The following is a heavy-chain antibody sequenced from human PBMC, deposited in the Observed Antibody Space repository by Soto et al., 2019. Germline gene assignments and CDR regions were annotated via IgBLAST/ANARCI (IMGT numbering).Heavy chain of an antibody. CDR3: ARGASSSWYNWFDT. D-gene: IGHD6-13*01. CDR2: IYYSGST. Sequence: TSETLSLTCAVSGGSISSGGYYWSWIRQHPGKGLEWIGYIYYSGSTYYNPSLKSRVTISVDTSKNQFSLKLSSVTAADTAVYYCARGASSSWYNWFDTWGQGTLVTVSS. J-gene: IGHJ5*02. V-gene: IGHV4-31*11. CDR1: GGSISSGGYY.